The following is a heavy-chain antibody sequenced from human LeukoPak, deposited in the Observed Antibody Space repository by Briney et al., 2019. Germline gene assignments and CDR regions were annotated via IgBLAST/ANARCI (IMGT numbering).Heavy chain of an antibody. Sequence: SETLSLTCAVSGGSVDSYFWNWIRQAPGKGLEWIGYIHYPGPPTYNPSLESRVAISLDTSKKHLSLKLSSVTAADTAVYYCARDFDTSGRWYYRMDVWGKGTTVTVSS. D-gene: IGHD3-22*01. V-gene: IGHV4-59*02. CDR1: GGSVDSYF. J-gene: IGHJ6*04. CDR3: ARDFDTSGRWYYRMDV. CDR2: IHYPGPP.